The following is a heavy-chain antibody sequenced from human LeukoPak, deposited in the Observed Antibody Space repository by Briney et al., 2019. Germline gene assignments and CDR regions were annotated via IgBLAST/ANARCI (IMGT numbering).Heavy chain of an antibody. V-gene: IGHV4-59*08. D-gene: IGHD3-10*01. CDR2: IYYSGST. J-gene: IGHJ3*02. CDR1: GGSISSYY. Sequence: PSETLSLTCTVSGGSISSYYWSWIRQPTGKGLEWIGYIYYSGSTNYNPSLKSRVTISVDTSKNQFSLKLSSVTAADTAVYYCASRTIWFGEVDAFDIWGQGTMVTVSS. CDR3: ASRTIWFGEVDAFDI.